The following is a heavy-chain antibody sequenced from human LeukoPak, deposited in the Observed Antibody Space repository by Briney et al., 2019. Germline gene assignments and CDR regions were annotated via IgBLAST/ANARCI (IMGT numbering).Heavy chain of an antibody. V-gene: IGHV4-38-2*02. D-gene: IGHD3-16*02. CDR1: NYSISSGYY. Sequence: SETLSLTYTVSNYSISSGYYWGWIRQPPGKGLEWIGSIDHSGSTYYNPSLKSRVTISVDTSKNQFSLKLSSVTAADTAVYYCARDYQGFYYYYYMDVWGKGTTVTVSS. CDR2: IDHSGST. J-gene: IGHJ6*03. CDR3: ARDYQGFYYYYYMDV.